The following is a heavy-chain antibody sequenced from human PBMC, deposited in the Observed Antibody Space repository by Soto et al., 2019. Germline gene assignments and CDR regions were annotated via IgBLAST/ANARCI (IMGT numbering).Heavy chain of an antibody. J-gene: IGHJ3*02. CDR2: ISAYNGNT. D-gene: IGHD2-2*01. V-gene: IGHV1-18*04. CDR3: AREIVPAPTHPTDAFDI. CDR1: GYTFTSYG. Sequence: QVQLVQSGAEVKKPGASVKVSCKASGYTFTSYGISWVRQAPGQGLEWMGWISAYNGNTNYAQKLQGRVTMTTDTSTSTAYMELRSLKSDDTAVYYCAREIVPAPTHPTDAFDIWGQGTMVTVSS.